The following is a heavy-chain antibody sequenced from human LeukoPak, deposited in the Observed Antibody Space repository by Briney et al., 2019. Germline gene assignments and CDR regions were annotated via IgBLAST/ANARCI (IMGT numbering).Heavy chain of an antibody. CDR3: ARAPRYSTIFGVGNFDY. V-gene: IGHV1-18*01. CDR2: ISAYNGNT. CDR1: GYTFTSYG. J-gene: IGHJ4*02. Sequence: ASVKVSCKASGYTFTSYGISWVRQAPGQGLEWMGWISAYNGNTNYAQKLQGRVTMTTDTSTSTAYMELRSLRSDDTAVYYCARAPRYSTIFGVGNFDYWGQGTLVTVSS. D-gene: IGHD3-3*01.